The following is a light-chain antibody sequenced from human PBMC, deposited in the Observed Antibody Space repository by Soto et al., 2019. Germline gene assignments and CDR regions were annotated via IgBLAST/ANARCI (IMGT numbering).Light chain of an antibody. Sequence: QSALTQPASVSGSPGQSITISCTGTSSDVGGYPYVSWYQQHPGKAPKLLIYEVTDRPSGVSNRFSGSKSGNTASLTISGLQAEDEADYFCSSYTSNTTLIFGGGTKVTVL. J-gene: IGLJ2*01. CDR1: SSDVGGYPY. CDR2: EVT. CDR3: SSYTSNTTLI. V-gene: IGLV2-14*01.